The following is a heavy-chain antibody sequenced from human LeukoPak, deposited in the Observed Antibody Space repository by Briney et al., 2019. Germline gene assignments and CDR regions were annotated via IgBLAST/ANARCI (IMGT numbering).Heavy chain of an antibody. V-gene: IGHV1-18*01. CDR2: ISAYNGNT. J-gene: IGHJ4*02. D-gene: IGHD3-10*01. CDR3: ARDAYYCGSGTRRFDY. CDR1: GYTFTSYG. Sequence: ASVKVSCKASGYTFTSYGISWVRQAPGQGLEWMGWISAYNGNTNYAQKLQGRVTMTTDTSTSTAYMELRSLRSDDTAVYYCARDAYYCGSGTRRFDYWGQGTLVTVSS.